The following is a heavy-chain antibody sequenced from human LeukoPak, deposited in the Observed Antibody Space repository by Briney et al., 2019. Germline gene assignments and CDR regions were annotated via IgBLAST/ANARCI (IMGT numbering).Heavy chain of an antibody. CDR2: IYHSGST. Sequence: SQTLSLTCTVSGGSISSGGYYWSWIRQPPGKGLEWIGYIYHSGSTYYNPSLKSRVTISVDTSKNQFSLKLSSVTAADTAVYYCARVVVITTLFDYWGQGTLVTVSS. CDR3: ARVVVITTLFDY. J-gene: IGHJ4*02. CDR1: GGSISSGGYY. D-gene: IGHD3-22*01. V-gene: IGHV4-30-2*05.